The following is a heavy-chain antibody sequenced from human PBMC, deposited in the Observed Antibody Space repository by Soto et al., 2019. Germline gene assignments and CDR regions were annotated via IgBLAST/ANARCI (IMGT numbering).Heavy chain of an antibody. D-gene: IGHD2-2*01. CDR1: GYKFTNYF. CDR2: IHPSGDN. V-gene: IGHV1-46*01. CDR3: GGGYCRTTTCAGDCQF. Sequence: QVQLVQSGAELKKPGASVKVSCKASGYKFTNYFIHWVRQAPGQGLEWMGMIHPSGDNGYAQKFRGRLTMTGDTSSTTDYMALRNLTSEDTAVYVSGGGYCRTTTCAGDCQFWGQGTLVTVSS. J-gene: IGHJ1*01.